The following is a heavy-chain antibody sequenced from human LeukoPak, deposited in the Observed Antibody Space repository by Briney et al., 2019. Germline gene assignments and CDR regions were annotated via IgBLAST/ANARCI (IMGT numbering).Heavy chain of an antibody. CDR1: GYTLTELS. CDR2: FDPEDGET. J-gene: IGHJ4*02. D-gene: IGHD3-9*01. V-gene: IGHV1-24*01. Sequence: GASVKVSCKVSGYTLTELSMHWVRQAPGKGLEWMGGFDPEDGETIYEQKFQGRVTMTEDTSTDTAYMELSSLRSEDTAVYYCASGGIVTGFSVLVYWGQGTLVTVSS. CDR3: ASGGIVTGFSVLVY.